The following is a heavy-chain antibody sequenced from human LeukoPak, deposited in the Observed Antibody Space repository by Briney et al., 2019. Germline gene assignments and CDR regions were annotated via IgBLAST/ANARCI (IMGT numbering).Heavy chain of an antibody. CDR3: ARDSDFWSGYLDY. V-gene: IGHV3-64*01. CDR1: GFTFSSYA. D-gene: IGHD3-3*01. CDR2: ISSNGGST. Sequence: PGGSLRLSCAASGFTFSSYAMHWVRQAPGKGLEYVSAISSNGGSTYYANSVKGRFTISRDNSKNTLYLQMGSLRAEDMAVYYCARDSDFWSGYLDYWGQGTLVTVSS. J-gene: IGHJ4*02.